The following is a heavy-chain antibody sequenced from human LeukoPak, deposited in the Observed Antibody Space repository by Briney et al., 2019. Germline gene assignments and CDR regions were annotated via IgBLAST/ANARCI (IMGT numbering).Heavy chain of an antibody. CDR3: ARVDSGSYPIDY. J-gene: IGHJ4*02. D-gene: IGHD1-26*01. CDR1: GGSISSGDYY. CDR2: VYYSEST. V-gene: IGHV4-31*03. Sequence: SQTLSLTCTVSGGSISSGDYYWSWIRQHPGKGLEWIGYVYYSESTHYNPSLKSRITISVDTSKNQFSLKLSSVTAADTALYYCARVDSGSYPIDYWGQGTLVTVPS.